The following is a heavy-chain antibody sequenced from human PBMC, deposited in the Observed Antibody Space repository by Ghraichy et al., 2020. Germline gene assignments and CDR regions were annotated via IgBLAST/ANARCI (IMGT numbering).Heavy chain of an antibody. D-gene: IGHD3-22*01. CDR1: GGSVSSGSYY. CDR3: ARGVYDSSGYYYVAIFDY. CDR2: IYYSGST. V-gene: IGHV4-61*01. Sequence: SQTLSLTCTVSGGSVSSGSYYWSWIRQPPGKGLEWIGYIYYSGSTNYNPSLKSRVTISVDTSKNQFSLKLSSVTAADTAVYYCARGVYDSSGYYYVAIFDYWGQGTLVTVSS. J-gene: IGHJ4*02.